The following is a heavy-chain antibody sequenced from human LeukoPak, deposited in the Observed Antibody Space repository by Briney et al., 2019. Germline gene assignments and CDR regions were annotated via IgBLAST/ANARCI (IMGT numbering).Heavy chain of an antibody. Sequence: ETLSLTCTVSGGSISSYYWSWIRQPPGKGLEWVAGISQDGREKYYVDSVKGRFTISRDNAKSSLYLQLNNVMAEDTAVYYCARDGGAIFGVVIMNYYYYVDVWGEGTTVTVSS. CDR1: GGSISSYY. J-gene: IGHJ6*03. V-gene: IGHV3-7*01. D-gene: IGHD3-3*01. CDR2: ISQDGREK. CDR3: ARDGGAIFGVVIMNYYYYVDV.